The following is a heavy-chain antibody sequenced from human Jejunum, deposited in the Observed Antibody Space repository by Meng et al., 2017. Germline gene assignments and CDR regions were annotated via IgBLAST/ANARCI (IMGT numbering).Heavy chain of an antibody. Sequence: VNGHWASVTVSGNDSGYTLPTYGKQWVRQAPGQKIGWMRWITAVNGNTKYSPKFQDRVTITRDTSASTAYMELSSLRSEDTAVYYCAGEGIAVAGPDYWGQGTLVTVSS. CDR2: ITAVNGNT. CDR3: AGEGIAVAGPDY. CDR1: GYTLPTYG. V-gene: IGHV1-3*01. D-gene: IGHD6-19*01. J-gene: IGHJ4*02.